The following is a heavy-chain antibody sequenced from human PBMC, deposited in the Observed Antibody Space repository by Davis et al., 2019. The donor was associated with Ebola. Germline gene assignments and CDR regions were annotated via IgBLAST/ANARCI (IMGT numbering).Heavy chain of an antibody. CDR2: IYHSGST. Sequence: GSLRLSCAVSGGSISSSNWWSWVRQPPGKGLEWIGEIYHSGSTNYNPSLKSRVTISVDTSKNQFSLKLSSVTAADTAVYYCARSRANLRFPFDYWGQGTLVTVSS. J-gene: IGHJ4*02. CDR1: GGSISSSNW. V-gene: IGHV4-4*02. D-gene: IGHD4-17*01. CDR3: ARSRANLRFPFDY.